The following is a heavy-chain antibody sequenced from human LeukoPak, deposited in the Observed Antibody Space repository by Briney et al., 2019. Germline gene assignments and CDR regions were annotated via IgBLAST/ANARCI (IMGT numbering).Heavy chain of an antibody. CDR3: ARFYGGYYYYYMDV. J-gene: IGHJ6*03. CDR1: GGSISSYY. CDR2: IYYSGST. D-gene: IGHD4-17*01. Sequence: SETLSLTCTVSGGSISSYYWSWVRQPPGKGLEWVGYIYYSGSTNYNPSLKSRVTMSVDTSKNQFSLKLNSVTADNTAVYYCARFYGGYYYYYMDVWGKGTTVTVSS. V-gene: IGHV4-59*08.